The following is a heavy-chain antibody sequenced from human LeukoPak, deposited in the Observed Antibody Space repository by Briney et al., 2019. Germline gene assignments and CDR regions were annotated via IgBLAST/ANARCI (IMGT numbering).Heavy chain of an antibody. CDR1: GGSISSGDYY. CDR2: MYYSGST. J-gene: IGHJ5*02. CDR3: ARPYYYDSRIDP. V-gene: IGHV4-30-4*01. D-gene: IGHD3-22*01. Sequence: SETLSLTCTVSGGSISSGDYYWSWVRQPPGRGLEWIAYMYYSGSTYYNPSLKSRVNMSADTSKNQLSLKLSSVTAADTAVYYCARPYYYDSRIDPWGQGILVTVSS.